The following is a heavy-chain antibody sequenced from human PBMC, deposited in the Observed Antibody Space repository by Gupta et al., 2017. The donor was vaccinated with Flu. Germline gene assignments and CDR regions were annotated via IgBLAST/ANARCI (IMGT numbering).Heavy chain of an antibody. Sequence: QLTLKESGPTLVKPPQTLTLTCPFSGFSLSTKGVGLGWIRHPPGKAMEWLALIYWDDDKRYRPSLKNRLTITKDTSKNQVVLMMTTMDTVDTATYYCVRDSSGWKSFHYYYDGMDVWGQGTTVTVSS. V-gene: IGHV2-5*02. CDR1: GFSLSTKGVG. CDR2: IYWDDDK. D-gene: IGHD6-19*01. J-gene: IGHJ6*02. CDR3: VRDSSGWKSFHYYYDGMDV.